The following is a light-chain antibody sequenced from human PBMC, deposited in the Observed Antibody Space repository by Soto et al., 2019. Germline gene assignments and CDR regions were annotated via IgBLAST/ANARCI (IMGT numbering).Light chain of an antibody. CDR1: QSVLYSSNNKNY. CDR2: WAS. J-gene: IGKJ5*01. CDR3: QHYVTSSIT. Sequence: DIVMTQSPDSLAVSLGERATINCKSTQSVLYSSNNKNYLAWYQQKVGQPPKLLIYWASTRESGVPDRFSGSGSGTDFTLTISSLRAEDVAVYYCQHYVTSSITFGQGTRLEI. V-gene: IGKV4-1*01.